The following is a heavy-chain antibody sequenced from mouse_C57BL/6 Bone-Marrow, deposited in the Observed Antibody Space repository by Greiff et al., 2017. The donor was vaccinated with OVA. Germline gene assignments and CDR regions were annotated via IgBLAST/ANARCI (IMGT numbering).Heavy chain of an antibody. D-gene: IGHD2-4*01. J-gene: IGHJ4*01. CDR1: GYTFTDYY. CDR2: IYPGSGNT. V-gene: IGHV1-76*01. Sequence: QVQLKQSGAELVRPGASVKLSCKASGYTFTDYYINWVKQRPGQGLEWIARIYPGSGNTYYNEKFKGKATLTAEKSSSTAYMQLSSLTSEDSAVYFCARGAGLGDYAMDYWGQGTSVTVSS. CDR3: ARGAGLGDYAMDY.